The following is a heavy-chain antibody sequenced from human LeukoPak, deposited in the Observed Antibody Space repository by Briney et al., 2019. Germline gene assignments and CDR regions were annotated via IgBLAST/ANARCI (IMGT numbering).Heavy chain of an antibody. V-gene: IGHV3-7*01. Sequence: PGGSLRLSCAASGFTFSSYWMSWVRQAPGKGLEWVANIKQDGSEKYYVDSVKGRFTISRDNAKNSLYLQMNSLRAEDTAVYYCAKGPGGCSSTSCYAYFQHWGQGTLVTVSS. J-gene: IGHJ1*01. CDR2: IKQDGSEK. D-gene: IGHD2-2*01. CDR1: GFTFSSYW. CDR3: AKGPGGCSSTSCYAYFQH.